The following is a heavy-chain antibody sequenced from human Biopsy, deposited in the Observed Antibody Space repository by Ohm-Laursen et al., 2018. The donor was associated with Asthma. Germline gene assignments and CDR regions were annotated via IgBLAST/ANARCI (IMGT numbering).Heavy chain of an antibody. J-gene: IGHJ4*02. V-gene: IGHV3-30*18. Sequence: SLRLSCTASVLTFSSYGMVWVRLAPGKGLEWVAGIFFDGSNKYYADSVKGRFTISRDNSRNTLHLQMNSLRAEDTAVYYCAKDVFPGWELRRGPDYWGQGTLVTVSS. CDR2: IFFDGSNK. CDR3: AKDVFPGWELRRGPDY. D-gene: IGHD1-26*01. CDR1: VLTFSSYG.